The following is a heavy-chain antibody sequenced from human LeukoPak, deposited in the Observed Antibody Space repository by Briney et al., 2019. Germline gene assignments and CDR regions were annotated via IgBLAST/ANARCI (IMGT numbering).Heavy chain of an antibody. Sequence: SVKVSCKASGGSFSSYAISWVRQAPGQGLEWMGGIIPIFGTANYAQKFQGRVTITADESTSTAYMELSSLRSEDTAVYYCARATGYYYGSGSSRGVFDYWGQGTLVTVSS. CDR3: ARATGYYYGSGSSRGVFDY. CDR2: IIPIFGTA. V-gene: IGHV1-69*13. CDR1: GGSFSSYA. D-gene: IGHD3-10*01. J-gene: IGHJ4*02.